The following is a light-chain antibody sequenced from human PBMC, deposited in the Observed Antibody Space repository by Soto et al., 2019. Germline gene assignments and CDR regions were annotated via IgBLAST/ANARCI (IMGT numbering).Light chain of an antibody. CDR3: QQYYTTRT. J-gene: IGKJ1*01. V-gene: IGKV4-1*01. CDR2: WAS. Sequence: DIVMTQSPDSLAVSLGERATINCKSSQSGLYSSNNKNYLAWYQQKPGQPPKLLIYWASTRESGVPDRFSGSGSGTDSTLTLSSLQAEDVAVYYCQQYYTTRTFGQGTKVEIK. CDR1: QSGLYSSNNKNY.